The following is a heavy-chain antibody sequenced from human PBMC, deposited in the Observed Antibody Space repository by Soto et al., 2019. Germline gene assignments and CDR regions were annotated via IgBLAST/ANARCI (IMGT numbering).Heavy chain of an antibody. J-gene: IGHJ5*02. CDR1: GYSFTSYW. V-gene: IGHV5-10-1*01. CDR2: IDPSDSYT. CDR3: ARHESVAGNIVWFDP. Sequence: PGESLKISCKGSGYSFTSYWISWVRQMPGKGLEWMGRIDPSDSYTNYSPSFQGHVTISADKSISTAYLQWSSLKASDTAMYYCARHESVAGNIVWFDPWGQGTLVTVSS. D-gene: IGHD6-19*01.